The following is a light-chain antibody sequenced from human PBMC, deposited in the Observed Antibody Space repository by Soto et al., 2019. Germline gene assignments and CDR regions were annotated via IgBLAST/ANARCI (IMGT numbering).Light chain of an antibody. CDR1: QTVSHDY. V-gene: IGKV3-20*01. Sequence: EIVLTQSPGTLSLSPGERATFSCRASQTVSHDYLAWFQHKPGQSPRLLMFSATSRAAGIPDRFSGNGSGTDFTLTISRLAPADFAVYLCQQYGRSPQTFGQGTRVEIK. J-gene: IGKJ1*01. CDR3: QQYGRSPQT. CDR2: SAT.